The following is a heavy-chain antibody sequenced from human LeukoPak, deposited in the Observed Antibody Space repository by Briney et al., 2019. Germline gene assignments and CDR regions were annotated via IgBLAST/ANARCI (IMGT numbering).Heavy chain of an antibody. CDR3: ARDPRVVVPAAMPRVFDY. CDR2: ISYDGSNK. J-gene: IGHJ4*02. D-gene: IGHD2-2*01. V-gene: IGHV3-30-3*01. Sequence: GGSLRLSCAASGFTFSSYAMHWVRQAPGKGLEWVAVISYDGSNKYYADSVKGRFTISRDNSKNTLYLQMNSLRAEDTAVYYCARDPRVVVPAAMPRVFDYWGQGTLVTVSS. CDR1: GFTFSSYA.